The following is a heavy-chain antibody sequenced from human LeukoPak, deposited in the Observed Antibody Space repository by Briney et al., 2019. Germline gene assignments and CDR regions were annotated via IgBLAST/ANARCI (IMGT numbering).Heavy chain of an antibody. D-gene: IGHD6-6*01. V-gene: IGHV3-21*01. J-gene: IGHJ4*02. CDR1: GFTFSSYS. Sequence: GGSLRLSCAASGFTFSSYSMNWVRQAPGKGLEWVSSISSSSSYIYYADSVKGRFTISRDNAKNSLYLQMNSLRAEDTAVYYCARDGGSSSRLVDYWGQGTLVTVSS. CDR3: ARDGGSSSRLVDY. CDR2: ISSSSSYI.